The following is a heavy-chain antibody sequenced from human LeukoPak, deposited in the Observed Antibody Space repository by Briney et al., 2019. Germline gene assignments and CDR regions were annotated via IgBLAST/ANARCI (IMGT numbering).Heavy chain of an antibody. CDR2: ISSSSSYI. D-gene: IGHD3-10*02. CDR1: GFTFSSYS. J-gene: IGHJ4*02. V-gene: IGHV3-21*01. Sequence: GGSLRLSCAASGFTFSSYSMKWVRQAPGKGLEWVSFISSSSSYIYYADSLKGRFTISRDNAKNSLYLQMNSLRAEDTAVYYCARGTMFPYYFDYWGQGTLVTVSS. CDR3: ARGTMFPYYFDY.